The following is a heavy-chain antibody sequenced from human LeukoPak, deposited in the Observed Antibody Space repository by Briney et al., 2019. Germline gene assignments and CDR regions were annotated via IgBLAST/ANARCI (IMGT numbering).Heavy chain of an antibody. CDR3: AKDLGYGDYVLPFADY. CDR1: GFTFSSYA. Sequence: PGGSLRLSCSASGFTFSSYAMSWVPQAPGKGLEWVSAISGSGGSTYYADSVKGRFTISRDNSKNTLYLQMNSLRAEDTAVYYCAKDLGYGDYVLPFADYWGQGTLVTVSS. V-gene: IGHV3-23*01. CDR2: ISGSGGST. D-gene: IGHD4-17*01. J-gene: IGHJ4*02.